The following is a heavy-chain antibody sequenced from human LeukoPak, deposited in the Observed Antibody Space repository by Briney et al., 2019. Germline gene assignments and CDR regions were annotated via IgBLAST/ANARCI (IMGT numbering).Heavy chain of an antibody. V-gene: IGHV1-8*01. J-gene: IGHJ3*02. CDR3: ANHHWNDVGDAFDI. D-gene: IGHD1-1*01. CDR2: MNPNSGNT. CDR1: GYTFTSYD. Sequence: VASVKVSCKASGYTFTSYDINWVRQATGQGLEWMGWMNPNSGNTGYAQKFQGRVTMTRNTSISTAYMELSSLRSEDTAVYYCANHHWNDVGDAFDIWGQGTMVTVSS.